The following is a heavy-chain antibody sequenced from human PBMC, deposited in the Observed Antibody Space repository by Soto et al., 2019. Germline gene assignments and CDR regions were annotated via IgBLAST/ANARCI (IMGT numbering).Heavy chain of an antibody. V-gene: IGHV3-11*06. CDR1: GFTFSDYY. Sequence: QVQLVESGGGLVEPGGSLRLSCAASGFTFSDYYMRWIRQAPGKGLEWVSYISNSGTYTNYADSVRGRFTISRDNAGDSIYLQMNSLRAEDTAVYYCARDQTPGYGGGGDGMDVWGQGTTVIVSS. D-gene: IGHD5-12*01. CDR3: ARDQTPGYGGGGDGMDV. CDR2: ISNSGTYT. J-gene: IGHJ6*02.